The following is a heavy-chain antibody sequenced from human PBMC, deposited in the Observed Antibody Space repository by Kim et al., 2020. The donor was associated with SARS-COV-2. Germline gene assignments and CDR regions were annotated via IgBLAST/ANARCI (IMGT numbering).Heavy chain of an antibody. D-gene: IGHD5-18*01. CDR3: ATTAMVSPEYYFDY. CDR1: GGTFSSYA. V-gene: IGHV1-69*04. Sequence: SVKVSCKASGGTFSSYAISWVRQAPGQGLEWMGRIIPILGIANYAQKFQGRVTITADKSTSTAYMELSRLRSEDTAVYYCATTAMVSPEYYFDYWGQGTLVSVSS. CDR2: IIPILGIA. J-gene: IGHJ4*02.